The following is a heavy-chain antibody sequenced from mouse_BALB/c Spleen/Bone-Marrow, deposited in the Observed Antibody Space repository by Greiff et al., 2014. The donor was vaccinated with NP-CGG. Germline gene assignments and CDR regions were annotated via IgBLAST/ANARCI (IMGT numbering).Heavy chain of an antibody. V-gene: IGHV1S29*02. CDR1: GYTSTDYN. CDR3: ATRFITTAGY. J-gene: IGHJ2*01. Sequence: EVQGVESGPELVKPGASVKISCKASGYTSTDYNMHWVKQSHGKSLEWIGYIYPYNGGTGYNQKFKSKATLTVDNSSSTAYMELRSLTSEDSAVYCCATRFITTAGYWGQGTTLTVSS. CDR2: IYPYNGGT. D-gene: IGHD1-2*01.